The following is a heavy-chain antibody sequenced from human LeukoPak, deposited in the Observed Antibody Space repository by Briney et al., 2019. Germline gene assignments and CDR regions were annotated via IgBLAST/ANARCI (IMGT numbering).Heavy chain of an antibody. Sequence: GGSLRLSCAASGFTFSSYAMSWVRQAPGKGLERVSTISGSGGDTFYADSVKGRFTISRDNSKNTLYLQMNSLRAEDTAVYYCAKGILLVPPGTRYFDYWGQGTLVTVSS. D-gene: IGHD2-2*01. CDR1: GFTFSSYA. CDR2: ISGSGGDT. CDR3: AKGILLVPPGTRYFDY. J-gene: IGHJ4*02. V-gene: IGHV3-23*01.